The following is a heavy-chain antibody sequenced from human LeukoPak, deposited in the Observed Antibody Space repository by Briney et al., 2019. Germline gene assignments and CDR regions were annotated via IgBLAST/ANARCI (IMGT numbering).Heavy chain of an antibody. J-gene: IGHJ6*03. CDR3: ARDPRYSSGWYHVKYYYYYMDV. Sequence: PPGGSLRLSCAASGFTFSSYSMNWVRQAPGKGLEWVSYISSSSSTIYYADSVKGRFTISRDNAKNSLYLQMNSLRAEDTAVYYCARDPRYSSGWYHVKYYYYYMDVWGKGTTVTVSS. D-gene: IGHD6-19*01. CDR2: ISSSSSTI. V-gene: IGHV3-48*01. CDR1: GFTFSSYS.